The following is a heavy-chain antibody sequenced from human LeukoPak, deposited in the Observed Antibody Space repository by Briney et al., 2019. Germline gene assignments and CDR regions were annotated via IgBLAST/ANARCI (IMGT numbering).Heavy chain of an antibody. CDR2: INHSGST. CDR1: GGSFSGYY. V-gene: IGHV4-34*01. Sequence: SETLSLTCAVYGGSFSGYYWSWIRQPPGKGLEWIGEINHSGSTNYNPSLKSRVTISVDTSKNQFSLKLSSVTAADTAVYYCARGIVVVTGSNVNFDYWGQGTLVTVSS. CDR3: ARGIVVVTGSNVNFDY. J-gene: IGHJ4*02. D-gene: IGHD2-21*02.